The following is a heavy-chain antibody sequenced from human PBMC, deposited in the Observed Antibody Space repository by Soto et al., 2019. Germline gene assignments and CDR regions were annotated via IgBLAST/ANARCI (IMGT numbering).Heavy chain of an antibody. CDR1: GGSMSSYY. Sequence: LSLTCTVPGGSMSSYYWTWIRQPAGKGLEWIGRVYSSGGTQYNPSLKSRVTISLDTSKNQFSLRLLSVTDAGTAVYYCARGQRFSDWFDPWGQGTLVTVSS. V-gene: IGHV4-4*07. CDR2: VYSSGGT. D-gene: IGHD3-3*01. J-gene: IGHJ5*02. CDR3: ARGQRFSDWFDP.